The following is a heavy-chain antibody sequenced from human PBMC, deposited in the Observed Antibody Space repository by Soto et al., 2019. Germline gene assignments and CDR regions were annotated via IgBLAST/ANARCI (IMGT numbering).Heavy chain of an antibody. Sequence: QVQLVQSGAEVKKPGASVKVSCKASGYTFTGYYMHWVRQAPGQGLEWMGWINPNSGGTNYAQKLQGWVTMSRDTSISTAYMELSRLRSDDTAVYYCARDPGPYVSGWFDPWGQGTLVTVSS. CDR2: INPNSGGT. D-gene: IGHD3-16*01. CDR1: GYTFTGYY. V-gene: IGHV1-2*04. J-gene: IGHJ5*02. CDR3: ARDPGPYVSGWFDP.